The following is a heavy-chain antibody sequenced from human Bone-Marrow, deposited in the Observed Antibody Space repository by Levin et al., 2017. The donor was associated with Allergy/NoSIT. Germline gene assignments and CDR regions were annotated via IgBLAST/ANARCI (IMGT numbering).Heavy chain of an antibody. CDR2: IIPSLGIT. V-gene: IGHV1-69*02. Sequence: SVKVSCKASGGTFSSYTISWVRQAPGRGLERMGRIIPSLGITNYAQNFQGRVTITADKSTSTAYMELSSLRFEDTAVYYCARGKGECTSSTCYLSFEYWGQGTLVTVSS. CDR3: ARGKGECTSSTCYLSFEY. D-gene: IGHD2-2*01. J-gene: IGHJ4*02. CDR1: GGTFSSYT.